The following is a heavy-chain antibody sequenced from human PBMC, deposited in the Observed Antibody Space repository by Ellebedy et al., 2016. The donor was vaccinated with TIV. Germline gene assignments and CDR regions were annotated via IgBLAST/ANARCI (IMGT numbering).Heavy chain of an antibody. CDR2: IYYSGST. CDR1: GGSISSYY. Sequence: GSLRLXXTVSGGSISSYYWSWIRQPPGKGLEWIGYIYYSGSTNYNPSLKSRVTISVDTSKNQFSLKLSSVTAADTAVYYCARELSGDSSGYYSDYWGQGTLVTVSS. CDR3: ARELSGDSSGYYSDY. J-gene: IGHJ4*02. V-gene: IGHV4-59*08. D-gene: IGHD3-22*01.